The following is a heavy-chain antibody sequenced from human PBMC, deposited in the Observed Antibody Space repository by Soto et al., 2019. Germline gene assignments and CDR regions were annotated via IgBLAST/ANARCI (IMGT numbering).Heavy chain of an antibody. J-gene: IGHJ6*02. Sequence: GGSLRLSCAASGFTFSSYGMHWVRQAPGKGLEWVAVTWYDGSNKYYADSVKGRFTISRDNSKNTLYLQMNSLRAEDTAVYYCARDLGVAGLNYYYYYGMDVWGQGTTVTVSS. CDR1: GFTFSSYG. D-gene: IGHD6-19*01. CDR2: TWYDGSNK. CDR3: ARDLGVAGLNYYYYYGMDV. V-gene: IGHV3-33*01.